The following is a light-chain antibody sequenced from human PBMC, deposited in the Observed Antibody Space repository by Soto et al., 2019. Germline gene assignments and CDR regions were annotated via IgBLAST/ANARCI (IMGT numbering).Light chain of an antibody. J-gene: IGKJ4*01. CDR2: AAS. CDR1: QSITDY. V-gene: IGKV1-39*01. CDR3: QQSLSTPLT. Sequence: DIQMTQSPSSLSASVGDRVTMTCRASQSITDYLNWYQQKPGKAPRLLIYAASSLQSGVPSRFSGSGSGTAFTLTISSLQAEDFATYFCQQSLSTPLTFGGGTRVEIK.